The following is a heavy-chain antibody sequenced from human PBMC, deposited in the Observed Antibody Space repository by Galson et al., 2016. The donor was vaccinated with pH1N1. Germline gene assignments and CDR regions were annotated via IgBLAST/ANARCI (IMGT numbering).Heavy chain of an antibody. CDR3: ARETPSPSPTVLRYFDWSRGLSAFDM. CDR1: GFTFSNHG. CDR2: INTKTDNP. D-gene: IGHD3-9*01. Sequence: SVKVSCKASGFTFSNHGIHWVRQAPGQGLEWMGWINTKTDNPTYAQGFTGRFVFSLDTSVNTAYLQINSLKADDTAVYYCARETPSPSPTVLRYFDWSRGLSAFDMWGRGTLVTVSS. V-gene: IGHV7-4-1*02. J-gene: IGHJ3*02.